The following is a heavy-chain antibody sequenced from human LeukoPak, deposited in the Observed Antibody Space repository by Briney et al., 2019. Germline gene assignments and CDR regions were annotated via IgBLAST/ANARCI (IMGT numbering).Heavy chain of an antibody. J-gene: IGHJ5*02. CDR1: GSTFSTYW. D-gene: IGHD2-21*01. CDR3: AKDRIGFDP. Sequence: GGSLRHSCAASGSTFSTYWMSWVRQAPGKGLEWVANIKQDGREKYYVDSMKGRITISRDNAKNSLYLQMNSLRAEDTAVYYCAKDRIGFDPWGQGTLVTVSS. V-gene: IGHV3-7*03. CDR2: IKQDGREK.